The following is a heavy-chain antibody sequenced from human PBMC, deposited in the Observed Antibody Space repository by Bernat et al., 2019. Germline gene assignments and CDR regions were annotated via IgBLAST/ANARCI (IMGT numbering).Heavy chain of an antibody. CDR1: GFTFSGDW. D-gene: IGHD5/OR15-5a*01. J-gene: IGHJ4*02. CDR3: VRSVSGAAGFFDY. CDR2: INGDGTIT. V-gene: IGHV3-74*01. Sequence: EVKLVESGGGLIQPGGSLSLSCAASGFTFSGDWMHWVRHVPGKGLVWVSRINGDGTITDYADSVKGRFTISRDNAKNTLYLQMNSLRVEDTAVYYCVRSVSGAAGFFDYWGPGSLVTVSS.